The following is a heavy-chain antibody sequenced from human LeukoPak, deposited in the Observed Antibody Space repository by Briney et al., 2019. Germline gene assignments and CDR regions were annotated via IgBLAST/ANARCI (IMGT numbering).Heavy chain of an antibody. CDR1: GFTFSSYG. Sequence: PGGSLRLSCAASGFTFSSYGMHWVRQAPGKGLVWVSRINTDGRTITYADSVKGRFTISRDNSKNTLYLQMNSLRAEDTAVYYCAKTASTYPLDAFDIWGQGTMVTVSS. CDR2: INTDGRTI. V-gene: IGHV3-74*01. J-gene: IGHJ3*02. CDR3: AKTASTYPLDAFDI.